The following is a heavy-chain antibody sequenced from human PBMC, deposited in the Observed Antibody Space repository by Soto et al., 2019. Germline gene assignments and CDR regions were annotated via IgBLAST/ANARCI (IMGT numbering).Heavy chain of an antibody. CDR3: AKKSGDSSGIYYYYGMDV. CDR1: GFTFSSYA. Sequence: PGGSLRLSCAASGFTFSSYAMSWVRQAPGKGLEWVSAISGSGGSTYYAGSVKGRFTISRDNSKNKLYLQMNSLRAEDTAVYYCAKKSGDSSGIYYYYGMDVWGQGTTVTV. V-gene: IGHV3-23*01. CDR2: ISGSGGST. D-gene: IGHD6-19*01. J-gene: IGHJ6*02.